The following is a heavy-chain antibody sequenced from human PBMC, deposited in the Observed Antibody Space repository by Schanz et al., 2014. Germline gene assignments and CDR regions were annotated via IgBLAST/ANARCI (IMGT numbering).Heavy chain of an antibody. CDR1: GYTFTSYG. J-gene: IGHJ4*02. CDR3: ARDRRFFDRDDLYYFDS. V-gene: IGHV1-18*01. D-gene: IGHD3-3*01. CDR2: ISAYNGNT. Sequence: QVQLVQSGAEVKKPGASVKVSCKASGYTFTSYGISWVRQAPGQGLEWMGWISAYNGNTKYPQKLQGRVTMTTDTFTSTAYMELRSLRSDDTAVYYCARDRRFFDRDDLYYFDSWGQGTLVTVSS.